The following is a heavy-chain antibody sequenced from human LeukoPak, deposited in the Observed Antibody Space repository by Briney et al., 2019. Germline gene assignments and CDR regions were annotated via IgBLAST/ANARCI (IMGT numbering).Heavy chain of an antibody. V-gene: IGHV4-59*01. CDR1: GVSISSSY. J-gene: IGHJ4*02. D-gene: IGHD4-11*01. CDR3: ARLQSYGNLLHDY. Sequence: PSETLSLTCTVSGVSISSSYWSWIRQPPGKGLEWIGYIYYTGSTTYNPSLQSRITMSVDTSKSQFSLRLNSVTAADTAVYYCARLQSYGNLLHDYWGQGILVTVSS. CDR2: IYYTGST.